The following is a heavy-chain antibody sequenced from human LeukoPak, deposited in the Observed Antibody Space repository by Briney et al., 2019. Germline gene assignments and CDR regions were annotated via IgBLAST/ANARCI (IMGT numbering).Heavy chain of an antibody. CDR1: GFTFSSYS. J-gene: IGHJ4*02. CDR2: ISSSSSTI. V-gene: IGHV3-48*02. Sequence: PGGSPRLSCAASGFTFSSYSMNWVREAPGKGLEWVSYISSSSSTIYYADSVKGRFTISRDNAKNSLYLQMNSLRDEDTAVYYCATTRSGSYLLDYWGQGTLVTVSS. CDR3: ATTRSGSYLLDY. D-gene: IGHD1-26*01.